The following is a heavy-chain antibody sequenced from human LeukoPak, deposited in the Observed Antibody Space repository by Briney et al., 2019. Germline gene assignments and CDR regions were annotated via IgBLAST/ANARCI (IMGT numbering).Heavy chain of an antibody. J-gene: IGHJ6*03. CDR3: ARETSGYCSSTSCPNYYYYYMDV. V-gene: IGHV4-61*02. CDR1: GGSISSGSCY. CDR2: IYTSGST. Sequence: SETLSLTCTVSGGSISSGSCYWSWIRQPAGKGLEWIGRIYTSGSTNYNPSLKSRVTISVDTSKNQFSLKLSSVTAADTAVYYCARETSGYCSSTSCPNYYYYYMDVWGKGTTVTVSS. D-gene: IGHD2-2*01.